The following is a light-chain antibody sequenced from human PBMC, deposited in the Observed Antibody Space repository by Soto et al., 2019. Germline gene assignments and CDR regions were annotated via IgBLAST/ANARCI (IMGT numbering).Light chain of an antibody. CDR3: QQYNSYSWT. CDR1: QIISTW. CDR2: DAS. J-gene: IGKJ1*01. Sequence: DIQMTQSPSTLSSSLVYGVTSAFRAIQIISTWLAWYQQKPGKAPKLLIYDASSLESEVPSRFSGRGSGTEFTLTISSLQPDDFATYYCQQYNSYSWTFGQGTKV. V-gene: IGKV1-5*01.